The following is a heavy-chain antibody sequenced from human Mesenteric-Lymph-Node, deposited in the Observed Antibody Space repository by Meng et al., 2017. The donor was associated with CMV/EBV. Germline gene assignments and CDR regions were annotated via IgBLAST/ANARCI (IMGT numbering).Heavy chain of an antibody. CDR1: GFTFSSYA. D-gene: IGHD3-3*01. V-gene: IGHV3-23*01. Sequence: GESLKISCAASGFTFSSYAMSWVRPAPGKGLEWVSVISGSGGSTYYADSVKGRFTISRDNSKNTLYLQMNSLRAEDTAVYYCTKDPYYDFWSGTGPFDYWGQRTLVTVSS. CDR2: ISGSGGST. J-gene: IGHJ4*02. CDR3: TKDPYYDFWSGTGPFDY.